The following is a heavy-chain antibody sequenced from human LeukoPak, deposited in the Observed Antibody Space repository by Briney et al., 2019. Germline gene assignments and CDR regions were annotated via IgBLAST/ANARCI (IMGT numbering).Heavy chain of an antibody. V-gene: IGHV4-4*02. CDR3: ATSYGDYVSDDAFDI. CDR1: GGSISSSNW. J-gene: IGHJ3*02. D-gene: IGHD4-17*01. CDR2: IYHSGST. Sequence: SGTLSLTCAVSGGSISSSNWWSWVRPPPGKGLEWIGEIYHSGSTNYNPSLKSRVTISVDKSKNQFSLKLSSVTAADTAVYYCATSYGDYVSDDAFDIWGQGTMVTVSS.